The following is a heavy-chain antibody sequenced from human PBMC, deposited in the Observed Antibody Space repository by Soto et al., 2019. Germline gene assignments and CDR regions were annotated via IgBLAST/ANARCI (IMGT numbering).Heavy chain of an antibody. D-gene: IGHD2-21*01. CDR1: GGSISSSSYY. Sequence: LQLQESGPGLVKPSETLSLTCTVSGGSISSSSYYWGWIRQPPGKGLEWVSVIYSGGSTYYADSVKGRFTISRDSSKNTLYLQMNSLRAEDTAVYYCARGFQSSFGYWGQGTLVTVSS. CDR2: IYSGGST. V-gene: IGHV3-53*01. CDR3: ARGFQSSFGY. J-gene: IGHJ4*02.